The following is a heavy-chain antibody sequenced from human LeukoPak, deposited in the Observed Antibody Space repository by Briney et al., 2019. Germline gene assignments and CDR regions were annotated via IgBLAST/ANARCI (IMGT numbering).Heavy chain of an antibody. V-gene: IGHV1-3*01. Sequence: RWASVNDSCKASGYTFTSYAMHGVRQAPGQRLEWMGWINAGNGDAKYSQNFHDRITITRDTSASTVYMELTSLRSEDTAVYYCGKSAPSGFDPWGQGTLVTVSS. CDR2: INAGNGDA. J-gene: IGHJ5*02. CDR1: GYTFTSYA. CDR3: GKSAPSGFDP.